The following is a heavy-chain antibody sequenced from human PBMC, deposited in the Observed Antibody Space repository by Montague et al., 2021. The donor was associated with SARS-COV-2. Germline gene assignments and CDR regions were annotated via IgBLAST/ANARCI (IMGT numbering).Heavy chain of an antibody. J-gene: IGHJ6*02. CDR1: GGSISSSSYY. V-gene: IGHV4-39*07. CDR3: ARDTRIAMLVVVTRYGLDV. D-gene: IGHD3-22*01. Sequence: SETLSLTCTVSGGSISSSSYYWGWIRQPPGEGLEWIGSIYYTGSTYYNPSLKSRVTISVDTSKNQFSLKLSSVTAADTAVYYCARDTRIAMLVVVTRYGLDVRGQGTTVTVSS. CDR2: IYYTGST.